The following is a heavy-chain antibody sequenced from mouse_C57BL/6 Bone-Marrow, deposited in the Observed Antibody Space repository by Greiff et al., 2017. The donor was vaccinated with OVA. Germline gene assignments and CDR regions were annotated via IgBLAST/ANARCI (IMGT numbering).Heavy chain of an antibody. CDR3: TTPRYGSSYWYFDV. CDR1: GFNIKDDY. D-gene: IGHD1-1*01. V-gene: IGHV14-4*01. Sequence: VQLQQSGAELVRPGASVKLSCTASGFNIKDDYMHWVKQRPEQGLEWIGWIDPENGDTEYASKFQGKATITADTSSNTAYLQLSSLTSEDTAVYYCTTPRYGSSYWYFDVWGTGTTVTVSS. J-gene: IGHJ1*03. CDR2: IDPENGDT.